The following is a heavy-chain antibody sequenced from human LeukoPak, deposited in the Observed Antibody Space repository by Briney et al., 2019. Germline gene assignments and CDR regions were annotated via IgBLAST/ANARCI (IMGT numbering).Heavy chain of an antibody. CDR3: ARDRGGRAYYDILTGYWEEDV. CDR2: INHSGSP. J-gene: IGHJ6*02. V-gene: IGHV4-34*01. D-gene: IGHD3-9*01. Sequence: SETLSLTCAVYGGSFSDYYWTWIRQPPGKGLEWIGEINHSGSPNNNPSLKSRVSISFDTSKNQFSLKLSSVTAADTAVYYCARDRGGRAYYDILTGYWEEDVWGQGTTVTVSS. CDR1: GGSFSDYY.